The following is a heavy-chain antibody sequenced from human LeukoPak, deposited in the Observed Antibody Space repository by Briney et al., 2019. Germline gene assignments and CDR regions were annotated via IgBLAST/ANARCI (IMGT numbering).Heavy chain of an antibody. Sequence: SVKVSCKASGGTFSSYAISWVRQAPGQGLEWMGGIIPIFGTANYAQKFQGRVTITADESTSTAYMELSSLRSEDTAVYYCARAGEGEEAGPPPGDYYYYMDVWGKGTTVTVSS. CDR3: ARAGEGEEAGPPPGDYYYYMDV. CDR2: IIPIFGTA. CDR1: GGTFSSYA. D-gene: IGHD6-19*01. V-gene: IGHV1-69*13. J-gene: IGHJ6*03.